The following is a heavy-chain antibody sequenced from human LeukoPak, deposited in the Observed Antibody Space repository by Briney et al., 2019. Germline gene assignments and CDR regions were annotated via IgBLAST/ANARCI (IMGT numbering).Heavy chain of an antibody. Sequence: ESGGSLRLSCAASGFTFSSYGMHWVRQAPGKGLEWVAVISYDGSNKYYADSVKGRFTISRDNSKTTLYLQMNSLRAEDTAVYYCARDFGPALRYFADYWGQGTLVTVSS. CDR2: ISYDGSNK. CDR3: ARDFGPALRYFADY. V-gene: IGHV3-30*19. J-gene: IGHJ4*02. CDR1: GFTFSSYG. D-gene: IGHD3-9*01.